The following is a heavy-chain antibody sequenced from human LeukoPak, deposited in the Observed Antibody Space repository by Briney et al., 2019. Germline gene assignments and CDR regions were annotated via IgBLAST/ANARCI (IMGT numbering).Heavy chain of an antibody. J-gene: IGHJ4*02. CDR3: ARPSVAYSQWLVPGGLYFDY. Sequence: SETLSLTCTVSGGSISSSSYYWGWIRQPPGKGLEWIGSIYYRGSTYYNPSLKSRVTISVDTSKNQFSLKLSSVTAADTAVYYCARPSVAYSQWLVPGGLYFDYWGQGTLVTVSS. CDR1: GGSISSSSYY. CDR2: IYYRGST. V-gene: IGHV4-39*01. D-gene: IGHD6-19*01.